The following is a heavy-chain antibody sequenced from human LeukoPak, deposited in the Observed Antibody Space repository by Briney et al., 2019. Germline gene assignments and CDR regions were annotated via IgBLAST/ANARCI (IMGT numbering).Heavy chain of an antibody. Sequence: ASVKVSCKASGYTFTDYYMHWVRQAPGQGLEWMGGIIPIFGTANYAQKFQGRVTITADESMSTAYMELSSLRSEDTAVYYCGVADFDYWGQGTLVTVSS. J-gene: IGHJ4*02. CDR1: GYTFTDYY. D-gene: IGHD3-3*01. CDR3: GVADFDY. V-gene: IGHV1-69*13. CDR2: IIPIFGTA.